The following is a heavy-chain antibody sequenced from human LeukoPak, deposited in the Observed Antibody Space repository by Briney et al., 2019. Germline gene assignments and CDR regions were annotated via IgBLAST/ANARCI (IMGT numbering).Heavy chain of an antibody. CDR1: GGSFSGYY. J-gene: IGHJ4*02. D-gene: IGHD2-15*01. V-gene: IGHV4-34*01. Sequence: PSETLSLTCAVYGGSFSGYYWSWIRQPPGKGLEWIGEINHSGSTNYNPSLKSRVTISVDTSKNQFSLKLSSVTAADTAVYYCARGSLRKVVAATPFDYWGQGTLVTVSS. CDR3: ARGSLRKVVAATPFDY. CDR2: INHSGST.